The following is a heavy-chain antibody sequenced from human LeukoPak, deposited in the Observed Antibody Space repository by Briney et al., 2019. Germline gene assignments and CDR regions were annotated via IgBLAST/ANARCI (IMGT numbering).Heavy chain of an antibody. CDR3: ARVYYYDSSGPGAFDI. Sequence: GESLKISCKGSGYNFTSYWIGWVRQMPGKGLEWMGIIYPGDSDTRYSPSFQGQVTISADKSISTAYLQWSSLKASDTAMYYCARVYYYDSSGPGAFDIWGQGTMVTVSS. D-gene: IGHD3-22*01. J-gene: IGHJ3*02. V-gene: IGHV5-51*01. CDR1: GYNFTSYW. CDR2: IYPGDSDT.